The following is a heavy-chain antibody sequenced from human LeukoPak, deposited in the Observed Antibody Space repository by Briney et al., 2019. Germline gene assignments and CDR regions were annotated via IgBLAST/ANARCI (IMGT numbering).Heavy chain of an antibody. CDR3: ARGGREWELLHADFDY. D-gene: IGHD1-26*01. CDR2: INHSGST. V-gene: IGHV4-34*01. CDR1: GGSFSGYY. J-gene: IGHJ4*02. Sequence: SETLSLTCAVYGGSFSGYYWRWIRQPPGKGLEWIGEINHSGSTNYNPSLKSRVTISVDTSKNQFSLKLNSVTAADTAVYYCARGGREWELLHADFDYWGQGTLVTVSS.